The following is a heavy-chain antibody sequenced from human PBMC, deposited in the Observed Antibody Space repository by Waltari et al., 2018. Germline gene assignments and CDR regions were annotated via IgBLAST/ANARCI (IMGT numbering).Heavy chain of an antibody. CDR2: IYYSGHT. CDR3: ARARITGTTNPYYYYGMDV. D-gene: IGHD1-7*01. V-gene: IGHV4-31*01. Sequence: QVQLQESGPGLVKPSQTLSLTCTVSGGSISSGGYYWSWNRQQPGQGLEWIGYIYYSGHTYDNPSLNSLFIISVDTSKKQFSRKLSSVTAADTAVYYCARARITGTTNPYYYYGMDVWGQGTTVTVSS. J-gene: IGHJ6*02. CDR1: GGSISSGGYY.